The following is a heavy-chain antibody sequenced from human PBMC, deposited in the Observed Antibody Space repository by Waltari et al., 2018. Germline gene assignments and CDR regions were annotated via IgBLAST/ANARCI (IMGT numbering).Heavy chain of an antibody. Sequence: QVQLVESGGGVVQPGRSLRLSCAASGFTFSSYGMHWVRQAPGKGLEWVAVIWYDGSNKYYADSVKGRFTISRDNSKNTLYLQMNSLRAEDTAVYYCARDSELELAYYYYHYGMDVWGQGTTVTVSS. V-gene: IGHV3-33*01. CDR2: IWYDGSNK. D-gene: IGHD1-7*01. J-gene: IGHJ6*02. CDR1: GFTFSSYG. CDR3: ARDSELELAYYYYHYGMDV.